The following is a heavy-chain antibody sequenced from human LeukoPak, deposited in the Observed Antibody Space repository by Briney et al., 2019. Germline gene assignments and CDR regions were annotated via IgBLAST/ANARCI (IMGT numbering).Heavy chain of an antibody. V-gene: IGHV1-8*01. D-gene: IGHD5-18*01. CDR1: GYTFTSYD. CDR3: VHGYSYENWFDP. CDR2: MNPNSGNT. J-gene: IGHJ5*02. Sequence: GASVKVSCKASGYTFTSYDINWVRQATGQGLEWMGWMNPNSGNTGYAQKFQGRVTMTRNTSISTAYMELSSLRSEDTAVYYCVHGYSYENWFDPWGQGTLVTVSS.